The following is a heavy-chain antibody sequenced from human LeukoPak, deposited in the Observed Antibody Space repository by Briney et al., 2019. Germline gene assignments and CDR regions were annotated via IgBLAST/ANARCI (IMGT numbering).Heavy chain of an antibody. CDR1: GYNFTSNY. CDR3: AKESDSYDSWSGYYGYYYHMDV. D-gene: IGHD3-3*01. Sequence: ASVKVSCKASGYNFTSNYMNWVRQAPGQGLEWMGIINPSGGTTKYAQRFQGRVTMTRDMSTSTVYMDLSSLTSEDTAVYYCAKESDSYDSWSGYYGYYYHMDVWGKGTTVTVSS. J-gene: IGHJ6*03. V-gene: IGHV1-46*01. CDR2: INPSGGTT.